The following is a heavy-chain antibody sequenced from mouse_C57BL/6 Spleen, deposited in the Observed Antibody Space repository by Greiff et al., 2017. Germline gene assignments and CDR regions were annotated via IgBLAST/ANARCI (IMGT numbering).Heavy chain of an antibody. V-gene: IGHV5-6*01. CDR2: ISSGGSYT. CDR1: GFTFSSYG. CDR3: ARGEGPDYFDY. D-gene: IGHD3-3*01. Sequence: EVKLVESGGDLVKPGGSLKLSCAASGFTFSSYGMSWVRQTPDKRLEWVATISSGGSYTYYPDSVKGRFTISTDNAKNTLYLQMSSLKSEDTAMYYCARGEGPDYFDYWGQGTPLTVSA. J-gene: IGHJ2*01.